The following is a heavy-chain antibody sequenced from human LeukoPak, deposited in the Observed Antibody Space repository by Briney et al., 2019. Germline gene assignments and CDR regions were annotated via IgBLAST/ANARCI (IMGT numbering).Heavy chain of an antibody. CDR1: GYTFTGYC. J-gene: IGHJ3*02. D-gene: IGHD3/OR15-3a*01. CDR2: INPNSGGT. Sequence: GASVKVSCKASGYTFTGYCMHWVRQAPGQGLEWMGWINPNSGGTNYAQKFQGRVTMTRDTSISTAYMELSRLRSDDTAVCYCASFGLLRLGAFDIWGQGTMVTVSS. CDR3: ASFGLLRLGAFDI. V-gene: IGHV1-2*02.